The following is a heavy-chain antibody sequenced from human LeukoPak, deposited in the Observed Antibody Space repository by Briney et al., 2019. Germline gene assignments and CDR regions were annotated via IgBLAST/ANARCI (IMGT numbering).Heavy chain of an antibody. D-gene: IGHD3-9*01. CDR1: GGSISNYY. Sequence: PSETLSLTCTVSGGSISNYYWSWIRQPAGKGLEWIGRIYTSGTTHYNPSLKSRVTMSVDTSKNQFSLNLSSVTAADTAVYYCARVGILTGPDYWGQGTLVAVSS. CDR3: ARVGILTGPDY. V-gene: IGHV4-4*07. J-gene: IGHJ4*02. CDR2: IYTSGTT.